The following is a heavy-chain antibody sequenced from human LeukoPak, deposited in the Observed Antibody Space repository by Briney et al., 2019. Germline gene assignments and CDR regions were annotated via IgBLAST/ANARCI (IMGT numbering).Heavy chain of an antibody. V-gene: IGHV1-46*01. J-gene: IGHJ4*02. CDR3: ARAPGFWSGYYIDY. Sequence: ASVKVSCKASGYTFTSYYMHWVRQAPGQGLEWMGIINLSGYSTSYAQKFQGRVTLTRDTSTSTFYMDLSSLRSEDTAVYYCARAPGFWSGYYIDYWGQGTLVTVS. D-gene: IGHD3-3*01. CDR2: INLSGYST. CDR1: GYTFTSYY.